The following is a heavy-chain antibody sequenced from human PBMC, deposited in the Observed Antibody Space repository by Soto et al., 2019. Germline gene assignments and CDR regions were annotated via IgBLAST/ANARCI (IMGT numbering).Heavy chain of an antibody. CDR3: AKRPRALLTFDY. CDR1: GFIFSNYV. J-gene: IGHJ4*02. Sequence: EVQLVDSGGGLVQPGGSLRLSCAASGFIFSNYVMSWVRQPPGKGLEWLSSISDSGGTSYYADSVKGRFTISRDNSKNTLYLQMNSLRAEDTAIYYCAKRPRALLTFDYWGQGTLVTVSS. D-gene: IGHD1-26*01. V-gene: IGHV3-23*04. CDR2: ISDSGGTS.